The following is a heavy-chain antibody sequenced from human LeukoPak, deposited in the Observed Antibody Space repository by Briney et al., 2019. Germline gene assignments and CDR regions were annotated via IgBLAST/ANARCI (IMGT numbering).Heavy chain of an antibody. Sequence: GGSLRLSCAASRFTFSSYSMNWVRQAPGKGLEWVSSISSSSSYIYYADSVKGRFTISRDNAKNSLYLQMNSLRAEETAVYYCARGGMIYYDSSGYYYFDYWGQGTLVTVSS. V-gene: IGHV3-21*01. J-gene: IGHJ4*02. CDR1: RFTFSSYS. CDR3: ARGGMIYYDSSGYYYFDY. CDR2: ISSSSSYI. D-gene: IGHD3-22*01.